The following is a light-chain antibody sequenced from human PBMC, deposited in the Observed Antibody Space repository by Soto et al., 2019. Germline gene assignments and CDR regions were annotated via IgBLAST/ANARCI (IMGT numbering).Light chain of an antibody. CDR2: GNS. V-gene: IGLV1-40*01. CDR1: SSNTGTGYD. CDR3: QSYDSSLSGYV. Sequence: QCVLTQPPSGSGAPGQRVTISCTGSSSNTGTGYDVHWYQQLPGTAPKLLIYGNSNRPSGVPDRFSGSKSGTSASLAITGLQAEDEADYYCQSYDSSLSGYVFRTGTKVTVL. J-gene: IGLJ1*01.